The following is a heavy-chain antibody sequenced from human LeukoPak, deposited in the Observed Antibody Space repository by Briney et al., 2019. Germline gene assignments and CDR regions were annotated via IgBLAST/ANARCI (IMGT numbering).Heavy chain of an antibody. D-gene: IGHD3-22*01. V-gene: IGHV3-23*01. CDR3: ANSYYDSSGYYYKDY. CDR2: ISGSGGST. J-gene: IGHJ4*02. CDR1: GFTFSSYA. Sequence: PGGSLRLSCAASGFTFSSYAMSWVRQAPGKGLEWVSAISGSGGSTYYADSVKGRFTISRDNSKNTLYLQMNSLRAEDTAVYYCANSYYDSSGYYYKDYWGQGTLVTVSS.